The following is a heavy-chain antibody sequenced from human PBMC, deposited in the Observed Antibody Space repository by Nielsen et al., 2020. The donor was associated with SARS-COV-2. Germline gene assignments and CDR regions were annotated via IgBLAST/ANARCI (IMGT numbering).Heavy chain of an antibody. D-gene: IGHD6-19*01. Sequence: GESLKISCAASGFTFSSYSMNWVRQAPGKGLEWVSSISSSSSYIYYADSVKGRFTISRDNAKNSLYLQMNSLRAEDTAVYYCARDPAQWLASNDAFDIWGQGTMVTVSS. CDR2: ISSSSSYI. CDR1: GFTFSSYS. CDR3: ARDPAQWLASNDAFDI. J-gene: IGHJ3*02. V-gene: IGHV3-21*01.